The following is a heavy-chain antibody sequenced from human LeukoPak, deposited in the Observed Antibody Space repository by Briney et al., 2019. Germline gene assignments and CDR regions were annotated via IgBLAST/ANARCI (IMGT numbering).Heavy chain of an antibody. V-gene: IGHV1-2*02. D-gene: IGHD3-3*01. CDR1: GYTFTGYY. CDR2: INPNSGGT. CDR3: ARDRFGKYYDFWSGSNDAFDI. J-gene: IGHJ3*02. Sequence: ASVKVSCKASGYTFTGYYMHWVRQAPGQGLEWMGWINPNSGGTNYAQKFQGRVTMTRDTPISTAYMELSRLRSDDTAVYYCARDRFGKYYDFWSGSNDAFDIWGQGTMVTVSS.